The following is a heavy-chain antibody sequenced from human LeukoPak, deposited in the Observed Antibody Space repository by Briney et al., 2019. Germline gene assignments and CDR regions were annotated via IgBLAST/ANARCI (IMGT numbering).Heavy chain of an antibody. D-gene: IGHD6-19*01. J-gene: IGHJ6*02. V-gene: IGHV1-69*04. CDR3: AGAVAGTFQSPYYYYYGMDV. CDR1: GGTFSSYA. Sequence: ASVKVSCKASGGTFSSYAISWVRQAPGQGLEWMGRIIPILGIANYAQKFQGRVTITADKSTCTAYMELSSLRSEDTAVYYCAGAVAGTFQSPYYYYYGMDVWGQGTTVTVSS. CDR2: IIPILGIA.